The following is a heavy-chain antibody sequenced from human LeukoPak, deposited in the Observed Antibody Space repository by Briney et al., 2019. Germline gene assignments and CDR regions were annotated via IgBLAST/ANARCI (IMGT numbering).Heavy chain of an antibody. V-gene: IGHV3-74*01. CDR3: ARVRYGDLTFDY. D-gene: IGHD4-17*01. CDR2: IRSDGSTT. J-gene: IGHJ4*02. Sequence: GGSLRLSCAASGFTFNNHWMHWVRQAPGKGLVWVSRIRSDGSTTSYADSVKGRFTISRDNAKNTLYLQMNSLRAEDTAVYYCARVRYGDLTFDYWGQGTLVTVSS. CDR1: GFTFNNHW.